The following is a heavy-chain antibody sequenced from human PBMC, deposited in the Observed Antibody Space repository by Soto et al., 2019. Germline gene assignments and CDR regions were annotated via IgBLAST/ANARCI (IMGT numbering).Heavy chain of an antibody. Sequence: GGPLSIYPVTDRIPCMRYSMNWVRQAPGKGLEWVSSISDGSDYIVYADSMKGRFTISRDNAKNSLYLEMNSLRAEDTAVYFCARNDEGGSRLWGQGT. V-gene: IGHV3-21*01. D-gene: IGHD2-2*01. CDR3: ARNDEGGSRL. J-gene: IGHJ4*02. CDR2: ISDGSDYI. CDR1: RIPCMRYS.